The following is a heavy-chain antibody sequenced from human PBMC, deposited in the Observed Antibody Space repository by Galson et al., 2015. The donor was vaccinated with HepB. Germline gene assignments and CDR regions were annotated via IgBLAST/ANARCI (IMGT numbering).Heavy chain of an antibody. CDR2: IGGTGGQI. Sequence: SLRLSCAASGFIFGGSAMGWVRQAPGRGLEWVSSIGGTGGQIYYADSVKGRFTISRDNSNNMLYLQTNSLRVEDTAVYYCAKANSNWSYYWGNWGQGTQVTVSS. CDR1: GFIFGGSA. D-gene: IGHD3-10*01. V-gene: IGHV3-23*01. CDR3: AKANSNWSYYWGN. J-gene: IGHJ4*02.